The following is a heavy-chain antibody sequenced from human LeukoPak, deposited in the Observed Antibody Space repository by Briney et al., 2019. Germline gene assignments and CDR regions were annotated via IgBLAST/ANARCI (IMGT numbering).Heavy chain of an antibody. CDR3: ARDRTTVTTEAFDI. Sequence: GGSLRLSCAASRFTFSSHSMNWVRQAPGKGLEWVSYISSSGSAIYYADSVKGRFTISRDNAKNSLYLQMNSLRAEDTAVYYCARDRTTVTTEAFDIWGQGTMVTVSS. D-gene: IGHD4-17*01. CDR2: ISSSGSAI. V-gene: IGHV3-21*05. J-gene: IGHJ3*02. CDR1: RFTFSSHS.